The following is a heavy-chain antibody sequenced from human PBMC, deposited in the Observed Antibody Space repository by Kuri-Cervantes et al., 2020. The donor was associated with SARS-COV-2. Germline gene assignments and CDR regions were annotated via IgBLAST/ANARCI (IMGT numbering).Heavy chain of an antibody. CDR2: IYHSGST. V-gene: IGHV4-59*12. CDR3: ARTRMVNTAMAYSGAFDI. Sequence: SETLSLTCTVSGGSISSYYWSWIRQPPGKGLEWIGSIYHSGSTYYNPSLKSRVTISVDTSKNQFSLKLSSVTAADTAVYYCARTRMVNTAMAYSGAFDIWGQGTMVTVSS. CDR1: GGSISSYY. J-gene: IGHJ3*02. D-gene: IGHD5-18*01.